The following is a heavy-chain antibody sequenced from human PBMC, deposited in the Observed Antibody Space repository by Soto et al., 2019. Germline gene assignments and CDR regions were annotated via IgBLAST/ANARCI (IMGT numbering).Heavy chain of an antibody. V-gene: IGHV1-18*01. CDR3: VRDDSSFPDF. CDR2: ISPFNGNT. Sequence: QVQLVQSGAEVKKLGASVKVSCQTSGYTFSRYGLSWVRQAPGQGLEWMGWISPFNGNTNYAHNFRGKITMTTDTSTNTAYLEVRSLTYDDTAVYFCVRDDSSFPDFWGQGTLVTVSS. CDR1: GYTFSRYG. J-gene: IGHJ4*02. D-gene: IGHD2-2*01.